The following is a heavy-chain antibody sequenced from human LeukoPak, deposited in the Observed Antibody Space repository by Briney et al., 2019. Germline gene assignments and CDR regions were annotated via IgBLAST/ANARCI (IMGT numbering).Heavy chain of an antibody. CDR2: ISSSSSYI. D-gene: IGHD6-13*01. V-gene: IGHV3-21*04. CDR3: AKEGAAALSLDY. CDR1: GFTFSSYS. Sequence: GGSLRLSCAASGFTFSSYSMNWVRQAPGKGLKWVSSISSSSSYIYYADSVEGRFTISRDNSKNTLYLQMNSLRAEDTAVYYCAKEGAAALSLDYWGQGTLVTVSS. J-gene: IGHJ4*02.